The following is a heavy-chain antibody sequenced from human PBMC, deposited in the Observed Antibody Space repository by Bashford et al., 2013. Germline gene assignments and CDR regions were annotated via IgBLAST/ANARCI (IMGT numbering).Heavy chain of an antibody. CDR2: INPNSGGT. CDR3: SITTRVVVIAFDY. CDR1: GGTFSSYA. V-gene: IGHV1-2*02. J-gene: IGHJ4*02. D-gene: IGHD2-21*01. Sequence: ASVKVSCKASGGTFSSYAISWVRQAPGQGLEWMGWINPNSGGTNYAQKFQGRVTMTRDTSISTAYMELSRLRSDDTAVYYCSITTRVVVIAFDYWGQGTLVTVSS.